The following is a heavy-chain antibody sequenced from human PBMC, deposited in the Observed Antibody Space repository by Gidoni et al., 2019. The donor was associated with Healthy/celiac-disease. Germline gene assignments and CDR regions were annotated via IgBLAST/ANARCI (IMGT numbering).Heavy chain of an antibody. CDR1: GFTFRSYA. CDR3: ARTHVADSSGPNWFDP. Sequence: QVQLVESGGGVVQPGRSLRLPCAASGFTFRSYAIHWVRQAPGKGLEWVAVISYDGSNKYYADSVKGRFTISRDNSKNTLYLQMNSLRAEDTAVYYCARTHVADSSGPNWFDPWGQGTLVTVSS. CDR2: ISYDGSNK. D-gene: IGHD3-22*01. J-gene: IGHJ5*02. V-gene: IGHV3-30*04.